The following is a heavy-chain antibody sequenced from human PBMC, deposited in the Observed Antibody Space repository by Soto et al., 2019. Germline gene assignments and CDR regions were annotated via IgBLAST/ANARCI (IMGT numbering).Heavy chain of an antibody. CDR1: GASINGGGYY. Sequence: QVQLQESGPGLVKPSQTLSLTCTVSGASINGGGYYWSWIRQHPGKGLEWIGSIYYSGNTYYRPSLKHRVTISVDTSKNQFSLRLTSVTAADTAVYYCARDPSYGDYSYYGMDVWGQGTTVTVSS. CDR3: ARDPSYGDYSYYGMDV. D-gene: IGHD4-17*01. V-gene: IGHV4-31*03. J-gene: IGHJ6*02. CDR2: IYYSGNT.